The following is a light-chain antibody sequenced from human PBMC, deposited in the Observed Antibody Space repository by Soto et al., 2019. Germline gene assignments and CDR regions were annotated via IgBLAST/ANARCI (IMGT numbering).Light chain of an antibody. Sequence: QSALTQPASVSGSPGQSITISCTGTSSDVGGYNYVSWYQQHPGKAPKLMIYDVSNRPSGVSNRFSGSKSGNTASLTISGLEAEDEGDYGCRSYTSSSTQVVGGGVELTVL. CDR1: SSDVGGYNY. V-gene: IGLV2-14*01. CDR2: DVS. J-gene: IGLJ2*01. CDR3: RSYTSSSTQV.